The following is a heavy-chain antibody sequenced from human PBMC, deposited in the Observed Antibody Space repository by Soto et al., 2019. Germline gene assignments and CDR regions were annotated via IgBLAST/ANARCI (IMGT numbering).Heavy chain of an antibody. CDR2: ISAYNGNT. CDR3: ARRPSAAAGTVDWFDP. V-gene: IGHV1-18*01. CDR1: GYTFTSYG. J-gene: IGHJ5*02. D-gene: IGHD6-13*01. Sequence: GASVKVSCKASGYTFTSYGISWVRQAPGQGLEWMGWISAYNGNTNYAQKLQGRVTMTTDTSTNTAYMELRSLRSDDTAVYYCARRPSAAAGTVDWFDPWGQGTLVTVSS.